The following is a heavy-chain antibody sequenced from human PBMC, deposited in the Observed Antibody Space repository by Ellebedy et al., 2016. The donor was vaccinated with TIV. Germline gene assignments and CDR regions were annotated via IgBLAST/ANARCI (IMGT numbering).Heavy chain of an antibody. V-gene: IGHV6-1*01. Sequence: SQTLSLTCAISGDSVSSSSAAWNWIRQSPSRGLEWLGRTYYRSEWTNDYAVSVDSRITVNSDTSKNQFSLHLNSVTPEDTTVYYCARGRPDYYAMDVWGQGTTVTVSS. CDR3: ARGRPDYYAMDV. CDR2: TYYRSEWTN. CDR1: GDSVSSSSAA. J-gene: IGHJ6*02.